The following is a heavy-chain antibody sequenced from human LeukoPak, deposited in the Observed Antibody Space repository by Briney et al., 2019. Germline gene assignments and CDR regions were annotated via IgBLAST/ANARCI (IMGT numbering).Heavy chain of an antibody. CDR2: ISGDGDIT. V-gene: IGHV3-43*02. CDR3: AKDILPTTGWYLDL. D-gene: IGHD4-11*01. J-gene: IGHJ2*01. Sequence: GGCLRLSCAASGFTFDDYAMHWVRQAPGKGLELVSFISGDGDITYYADSAKGRFTISRDNSKNSLYLQMDSLRTEDTALYYCAKDILPTTGWYLDLWGRGTLVTVSS. CDR1: GFTFDDYA.